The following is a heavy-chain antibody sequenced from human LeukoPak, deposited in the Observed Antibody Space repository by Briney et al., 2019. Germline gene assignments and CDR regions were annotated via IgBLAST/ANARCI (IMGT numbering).Heavy chain of an antibody. J-gene: IGHJ5*02. D-gene: IGHD3-16*01. CDR3: ARDGGTDWYDP. V-gene: IGHV3-7*01. CDR1: GFSISGYW. CDR2: IKQDGSVK. Sequence: PGGSLRLSWAASGFSISGYWMTWVRQAPGKGLEWVANIKQDGSVKTYVDSVKGRFTISRDNAKNSLYLQMDSLRVEDTAMYYCARDGGTDWYDPWGQGTLVTVSS.